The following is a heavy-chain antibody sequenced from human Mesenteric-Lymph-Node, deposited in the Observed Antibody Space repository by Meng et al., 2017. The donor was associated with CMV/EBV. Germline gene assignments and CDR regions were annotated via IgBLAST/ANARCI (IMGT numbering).Heavy chain of an antibody. V-gene: IGHV3-74*03. D-gene: IGHD4-23*01. CDR3: VRATMVTKYFDY. J-gene: IGHJ4*02. Sequence: GESLKISCAVSEFTFSLYWMHWVRQVPGRGPVWVSGINSDGTTSTYADSVKGRFTVSRDNAKNTLYLQMNSLRAEDTAVYYCVRATMVTKYFDYWGQGTLVTVSS. CDR1: EFTFSLYW. CDR2: INSDGTTS.